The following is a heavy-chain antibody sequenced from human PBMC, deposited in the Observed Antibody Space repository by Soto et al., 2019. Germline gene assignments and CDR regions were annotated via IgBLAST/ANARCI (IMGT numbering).Heavy chain of an antibody. V-gene: IGHV4-28*03. J-gene: IGHJ6*02. Sequence: SETLSLTCPVSGYFISSSHWWGWSRQPPGKGLEWIGYIYYSGSTNYNPSLKSRVTISVDTSKNQFSLKLSSVTAADTAVYYCAREFSTVTNYGMDVWGQGTTVTVSS. CDR3: AREFSTVTNYGMDV. D-gene: IGHD4-17*01. CDR2: IYYSGST. CDR1: GYFISSSHW.